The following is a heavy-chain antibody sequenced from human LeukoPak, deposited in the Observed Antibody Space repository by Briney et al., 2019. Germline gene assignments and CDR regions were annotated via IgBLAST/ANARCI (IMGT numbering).Heavy chain of an antibody. CDR2: IKNDGSEK. CDR3: ARDRGPNTFDY. J-gene: IGHJ4*02. V-gene: IGHV3-7*03. D-gene: IGHD5-12*01. Sequence: GGSLRLSCAASGFTFSTYWMSWVRQAPGKGLEWVASIKNDGSEKYYVDSVKGRFSVSRDNAKNSVFLQMNSLRAEDTAVCYCARDRGPNTFDYWGQGTLVTVSS. CDR1: GFTFSTYW.